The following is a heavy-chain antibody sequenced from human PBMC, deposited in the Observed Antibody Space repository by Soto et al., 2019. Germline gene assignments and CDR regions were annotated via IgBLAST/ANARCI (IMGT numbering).Heavy chain of an antibody. Sequence: GGSLRLSCTVSGFAFNNYGINWVRQAPGKGLEWVSSISKSDYTYYSDSVKGRFTISRDNATNSVSLQMNTLRVEDTAVYYCARADSIIIPAVSDFWGQGTLVTVSS. V-gene: IGHV3-21*01. CDR1: GFAFNNYG. J-gene: IGHJ4*02. D-gene: IGHD2-2*01. CDR2: ISKSDYT. CDR3: ARADSIIIPAVSDF.